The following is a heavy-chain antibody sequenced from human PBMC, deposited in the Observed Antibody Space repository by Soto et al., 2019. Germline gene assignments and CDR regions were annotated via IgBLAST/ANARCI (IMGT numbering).Heavy chain of an antibody. J-gene: IGHJ4*01. CDR2: INHSGST. V-gene: IGHV4-34*01. D-gene: IGHD5-18*01. Sequence: PSETLSLTCAVYGGSFSGYYWSWIRQPPGKGLEWIGEINHSGSTNYNPSLKSRVTISVDTSKNQFSLKLSSVTAADTAVYYCARGVDTAMAFDYWGHGTLVTVS. CDR3: ARGVDTAMAFDY. CDR1: GGSFSGYY.